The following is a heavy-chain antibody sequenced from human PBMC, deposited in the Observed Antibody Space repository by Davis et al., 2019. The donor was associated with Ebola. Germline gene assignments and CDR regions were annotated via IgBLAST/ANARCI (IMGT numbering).Heavy chain of an antibody. CDR3: ARAPNYDVLTGTSSYYFDY. D-gene: IGHD3-9*01. V-gene: IGHV1-18*04. J-gene: IGHJ4*02. Sequence: VSVNVSCKSSGYTFTSYGLVWVRQAPGLGLEWMGWISGFNTNTNFAQKFQGRVTVSKDTSTNTAYMDLRSLTSDDTAIYYCARAPNYDVLTGTSSYYFDYWGQGTLVTVSS. CDR1: GYTFTSYG. CDR2: ISGFNTNT.